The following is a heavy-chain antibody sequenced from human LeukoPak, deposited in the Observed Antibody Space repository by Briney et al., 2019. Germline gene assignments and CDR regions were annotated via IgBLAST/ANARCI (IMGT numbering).Heavy chain of an antibody. V-gene: IGHV4-39*01. D-gene: IGHD5-18*01. CDR2: IYYSGST. CDR3: ARPATWIQGHWFDP. Sequence: SETLSLTCTVSGGSISSSSYYWGWIRQPPGKGLEWIGSIYYSGSTYYNPSLKSRVTISVDTSKNQFSLKLSSETAADTTVYYCARPATWIQGHWFDPWGQGTLVTVSS. CDR1: GGSISSSSYY. J-gene: IGHJ5*02.